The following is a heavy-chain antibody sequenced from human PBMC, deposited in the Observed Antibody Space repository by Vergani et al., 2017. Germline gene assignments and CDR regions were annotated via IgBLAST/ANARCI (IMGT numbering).Heavy chain of an antibody. D-gene: IGHD2-15*01. CDR2: IYHSGST. CDR3: ARDIEPGYCSGGSCNNWFDP. J-gene: IGHJ5*02. CDR1: GYSISSGYY. Sequence: QVQLQESGPGLVKPSETLSLTCTVSGYSISSGYYWGWIRQPPGEGLVWIGSIYHSGSTYYNPSLKSRVTISVDTSKNQFSLKLSSVTAADPAVYYCARDIEPGYCSGGSCNNWFDPWGQGTLVTVSS. V-gene: IGHV4-38-2*02.